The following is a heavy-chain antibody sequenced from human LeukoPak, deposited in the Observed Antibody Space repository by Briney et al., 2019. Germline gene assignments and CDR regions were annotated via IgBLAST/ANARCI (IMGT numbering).Heavy chain of an antibody. V-gene: IGHV3-30*18. CDR3: AKVMGRRLLWFGDGNYFDY. CDR2: ISYDGSNK. D-gene: IGHD3-10*01. Sequence: PGGSLRLSCAASGFTFSSYGMHWVRQAPGKGLEWVAVISYDGSNKYYSDSARGRFTISRDNSKNTLYLQMNSLRAEDTAVYYCAKVMGRRLLWFGDGNYFDYWGQGTLVTVSS. CDR1: GFTFSSYG. J-gene: IGHJ4*02.